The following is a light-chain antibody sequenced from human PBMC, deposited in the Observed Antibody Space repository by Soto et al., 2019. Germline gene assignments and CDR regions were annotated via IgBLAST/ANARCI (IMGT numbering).Light chain of an antibody. Sequence: EIVLTQSPATLSLSPGETATLSCRASQSVRNYLAWYQQKPGQAPRLLIYGASTRATGIPARFSGSGSGTEFTLTISSLQSEDFAVYYCQQYNSWPRTFGQGTKVHIK. CDR1: QSVRNY. CDR2: GAS. CDR3: QQYNSWPRT. J-gene: IGKJ1*01. V-gene: IGKV3-15*01.